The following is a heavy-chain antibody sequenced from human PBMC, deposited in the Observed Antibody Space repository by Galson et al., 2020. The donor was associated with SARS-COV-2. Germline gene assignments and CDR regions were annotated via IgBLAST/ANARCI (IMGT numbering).Heavy chain of an antibody. Sequence: SETLSLTCTVSGGSISSSTYYWAWIRQPPGKGLEWIGTIYYSGSTYYNPSLQSRVTISADRSRNQFSPKVGSVTAAETAVYYCARQDRDCRSTSGAGGHMDVWGKGTTVTV. CDR3: ARQDRDCRSTSGAGGHMDV. J-gene: IGHJ6*03. V-gene: IGHV4-39*01. D-gene: IGHD2-2*01. CDR1: GGSISSSTYY. CDR2: IYYSGST.